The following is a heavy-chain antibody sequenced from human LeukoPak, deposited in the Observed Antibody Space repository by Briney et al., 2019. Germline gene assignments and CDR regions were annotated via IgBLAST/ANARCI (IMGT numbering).Heavy chain of an antibody. D-gene: IGHD3-22*01. CDR1: GFTFSNYD. J-gene: IGHJ4*02. V-gene: IGHV3-13*01. Sequence: GGSLRLSCAACGFTFSNYDMHWVRQATGKGLEWVSTIGTAGDTYYPGSVRGRFTISRDSAKNALSLQMNSLRAEDTAVYYCARVAMIVAKPYDNWGQGTLVTVSS. CDR2: IGTAGDT. CDR3: ARVAMIVAKPYDN.